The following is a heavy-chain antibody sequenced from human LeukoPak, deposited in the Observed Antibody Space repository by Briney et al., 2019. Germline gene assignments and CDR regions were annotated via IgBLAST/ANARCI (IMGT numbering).Heavy chain of an antibody. CDR3: AKDETISGVNYFYY. CDR2: ILYDGTKK. J-gene: IGHJ4*02. Sequence: GGSLRLSCAASGFTFSRFGMHWVRQAPGQGLEWVAFILYDGTKKYYADSVKGRFTISRDNSRNTLSLQMSSLRAEDTAVYYCAKDETISGVNYFYYWGQGMLVTVSS. V-gene: IGHV3-30*02. CDR1: GFTFSRFG. D-gene: IGHD3-3*01.